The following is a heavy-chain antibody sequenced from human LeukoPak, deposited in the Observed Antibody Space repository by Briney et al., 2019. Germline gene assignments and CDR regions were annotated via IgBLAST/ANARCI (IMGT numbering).Heavy chain of an antibody. CDR1: GDSISSYY. J-gene: IGHJ4*02. Sequence: PSETLSLTCTVSGDSISSYYWSWIRQPPGKGLEWIGYIYYSGSTNYNPSLKSRVTISVDTSKNQFSLRLSSVTAADTAVYYCARVNYYDSSGTDYRGQGTLVTVSS. V-gene: IGHV4-59*01. D-gene: IGHD3-22*01. CDR2: IYYSGST. CDR3: ARVNYYDSSGTDY.